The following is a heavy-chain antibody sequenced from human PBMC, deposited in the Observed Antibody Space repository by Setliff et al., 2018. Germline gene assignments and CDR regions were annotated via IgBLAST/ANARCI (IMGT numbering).Heavy chain of an antibody. Sequence: TLSLTCTVSGGSIRSGSFYWSWIRQSAEKGLEWIGRVHASGSPNYNPSFKGRVTISLDTSTNQFSLNLSSVTAADTAFYYCAKERYFDWFFEDWGQGTLVTVSS. V-gene: IGHV4-61*02. CDR1: GGSIRSGSFY. D-gene: IGHD3-9*01. J-gene: IGHJ4*02. CDR3: AKERYFDWFFED. CDR2: VHASGSP.